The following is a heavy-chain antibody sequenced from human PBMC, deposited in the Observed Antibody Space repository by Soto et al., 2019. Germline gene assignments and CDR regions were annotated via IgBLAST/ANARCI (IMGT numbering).Heavy chain of an antibody. V-gene: IGHV3-11*01. CDR1: GFTFSDFY. CDR2: ISSGSTNI. Sequence: QVQLVESGGGLVKPGGSLRLSCAASGFTFSDFYMSWIRQAPGKGREGISYISSGSTNIFYANSVKGRFTVSRDNAKISVYLQMDSLSAEDTAVYYCARDRNAAGSDYWGQGTLVTVSS. J-gene: IGHJ4*02. CDR3: ARDRNAAGSDY. D-gene: IGHD1-1*01.